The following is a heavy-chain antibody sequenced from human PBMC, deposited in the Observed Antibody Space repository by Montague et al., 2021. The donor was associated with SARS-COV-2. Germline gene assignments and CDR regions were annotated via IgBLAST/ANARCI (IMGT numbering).Heavy chain of an antibody. CDR2: IFFNRGP. J-gene: IGHJ1*01. CDR1: GVSINEYF. Sequence: SETLSLTCIVSGVSINEYFWTWIRQTPGKGLEWIGYIFFNRGPIHNASLKNRVTISLDTSKSQVSLRLTSVTAADTAVYFCVSGRDGSYSHFHFWGQGALVTVSS. CDR3: VSGRDGSYSHFHF. V-gene: IGHV4-59*01. D-gene: IGHD4-11*01.